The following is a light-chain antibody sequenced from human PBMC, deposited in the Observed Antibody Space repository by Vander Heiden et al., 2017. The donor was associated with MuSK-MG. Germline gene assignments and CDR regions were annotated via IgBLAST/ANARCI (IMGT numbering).Light chain of an antibody. CDR1: NIVIKS. V-gene: IGLV3-21*02. Sequence: SYVLTQPPSVSVAPGQTARITCGGNNIVIKSVHWYQQKPGQAPVVVVYDDSDRPSGIPERFSGFNSGNTATLTISRVEAGDEADYYCQVWDDNSDHVIFGGGTKLIFL. CDR3: QVWDDNSDHVI. CDR2: DDS. J-gene: IGLJ2*01.